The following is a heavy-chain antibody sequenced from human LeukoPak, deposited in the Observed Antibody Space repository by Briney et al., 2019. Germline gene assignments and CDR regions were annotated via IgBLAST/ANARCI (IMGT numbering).Heavy chain of an antibody. CDR3: ARVGTYYDVLTGYSPKGAFDY. V-gene: IGHV4-39*07. Sequence: KSSETLSLTCTVSGGSISSSSYYWGWIRQPPGKGLEWIGSMYSGGSAYYNSSLKSRVTISVDTSKNQFSLKLSSVTAADTAVYYCARVGTYYDVLTGYSPKGAFDYWGQGTLVTVSS. J-gene: IGHJ4*02. CDR1: GGSISSSSYY. CDR2: MYSGGSA. D-gene: IGHD3-9*01.